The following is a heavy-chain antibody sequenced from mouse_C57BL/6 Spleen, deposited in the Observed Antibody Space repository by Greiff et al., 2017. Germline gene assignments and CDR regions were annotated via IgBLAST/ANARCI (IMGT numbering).Heavy chain of an antibody. J-gene: IGHJ4*01. V-gene: IGHV5-6*01. Sequence: EVKVVESGGDLVKPGGSLKLSCAASGFTFSSYGMSWVRQTPDKRLEWVATISSGGSYTYYPDSVKGRFTISRDNAKNTLYLQMSSLKSEDTAVYYWASLCYSNYEGGAMDYWGQGTSVTVAS. D-gene: IGHD2-5*01. CDR3: ASLCYSNYEGGAMDY. CDR1: GFTFSSYG. CDR2: ISSGGSYT.